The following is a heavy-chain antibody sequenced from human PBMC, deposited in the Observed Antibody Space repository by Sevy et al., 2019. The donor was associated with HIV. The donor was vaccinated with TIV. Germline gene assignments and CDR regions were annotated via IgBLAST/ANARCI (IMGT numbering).Heavy chain of an antibody. CDR1: GYTFTSYG. CDR2: ISAYNGNT. J-gene: IGHJ4*02. D-gene: IGHD3-3*01. Sequence: ASVKVSCKASGYTFTSYGIAWVRQAPGQGLEWMGWISAYNGNTNYAREFQGTLTMTTDTSTTTVYMDLRSLRSDDTAVYYCAFTKGVFGVVMTSFFFDFWGQGTPVTVSS. V-gene: IGHV1-18*01. CDR3: AFTKGVFGVVMTSFFFDF.